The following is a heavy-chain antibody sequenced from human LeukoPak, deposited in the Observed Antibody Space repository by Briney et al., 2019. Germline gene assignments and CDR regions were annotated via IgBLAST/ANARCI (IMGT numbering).Heavy chain of an antibody. CDR1: GGSISSYY. V-gene: IGHV4-59*01. Sequence: PSETLSLTCTVPGGSISSYYWSWIRQPPGKGLEWIGYIYYSGSTNYNPSLKSRVTIPVDTSKNQFSLKLSSVTAADTAVYYCARVSSSWAVPYWDQGTLVTVSS. D-gene: IGHD6-13*01. CDR3: ARVSSSWAVPY. J-gene: IGHJ4*02. CDR2: IYYSGST.